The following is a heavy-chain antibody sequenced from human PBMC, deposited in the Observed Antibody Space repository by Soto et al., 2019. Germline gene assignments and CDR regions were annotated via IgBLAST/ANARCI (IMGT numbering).Heavy chain of an antibody. CDR2: IKQDGSER. CDR1: GFTLSSYW. D-gene: IGHD2-21*01. Sequence: GGSLRLSCAASGFTLSSYWMTWVLQAPGKGLEWVANIKQDGSERYYVDSVKGRFTISRDNAKSSLYLPMNGLGVEDRAVFYCARTVADGGGDSNSPYYFDYWGQGALGTVSS. J-gene: IGHJ4*02. CDR3: ARTVADGGGDSNSPYYFDY. V-gene: IGHV3-7*01.